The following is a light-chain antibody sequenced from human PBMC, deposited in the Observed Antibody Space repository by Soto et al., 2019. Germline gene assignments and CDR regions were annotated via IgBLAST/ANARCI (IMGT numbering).Light chain of an antibody. CDR2: GAY. CDR1: QSVGNN. V-gene: IGKV3-15*01. Sequence: EIVMTPSPATMSVSPGERTTLSCRASQSVGNNLAWYQQKPGQAPRLLIYGAYTRATGIPARFSGSGSGTDFTLTISSLQSEDFAVYFCQQYNTWPPTTFGQGTRLEIK. CDR3: QQYNTWPPTT. J-gene: IGKJ5*01.